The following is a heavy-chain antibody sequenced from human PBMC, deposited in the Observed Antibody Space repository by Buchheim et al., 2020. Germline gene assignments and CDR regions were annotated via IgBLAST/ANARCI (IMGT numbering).Heavy chain of an antibody. CDR1: GLPFSTYC. D-gene: IGHD1-1*01. V-gene: IGHV3-74*01. CDR2: ICHDGSTK. J-gene: IGHJ4*02. Sequence: EVQLVESGGGLTQPGGSLRLSCAASGLPFSTYCMSWVRQVPGKGLVLLSHICHDGSTKYFADSVKGRFTISRDNSKNTLYLQMNSLRVGDTAMYYCARYNGFISSFEYWGQGNL. CDR3: ARYNGFISSFEY.